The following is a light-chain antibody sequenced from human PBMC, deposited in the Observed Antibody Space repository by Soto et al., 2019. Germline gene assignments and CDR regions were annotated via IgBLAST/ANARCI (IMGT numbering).Light chain of an antibody. J-gene: IGLJ1*01. CDR3: SSFSSGPTPFV. CDR2: EVN. CDR1: NSDIGDWNY. V-gene: IGLV2-14*01. Sequence: QSALTQPASVSGSPGQSITISCTGANSDIGDWNYVSWYQQYPGKAPKVIIYEVNYRPSGVSYRFSGSKSGNTASLTISGLPAEDEADYYCSSFSSGPTPFVFGGGTKLTVL.